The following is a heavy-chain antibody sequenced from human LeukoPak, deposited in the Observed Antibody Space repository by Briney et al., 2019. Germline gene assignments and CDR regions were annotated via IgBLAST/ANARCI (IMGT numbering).Heavy chain of an antibody. CDR3: ARDPYSSTWSYGMDV. CDR1: GFTFSSYW. CDR2: IKQDGSEE. D-gene: IGHD6-6*01. V-gene: IGHV3-7*05. J-gene: IGHJ6*02. Sequence: QPGGSLRLSCAASGFTFSSYWMSWVRQAPGKGLEWVANIKQDGSEEVYVDSVKGRFTMSRDNAKNSLFLQMNTLRAEDTAVYYCARDPYSSTWSYGMDVWGQGTTVTAS.